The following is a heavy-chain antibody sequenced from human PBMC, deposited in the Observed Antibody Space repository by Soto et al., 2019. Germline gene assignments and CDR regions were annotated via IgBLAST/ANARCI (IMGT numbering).Heavy chain of an antibody. CDR1: GFTFSSYS. D-gene: IGHD2-2*01. CDR2: ISSSSSYI. CDR3: ARENGCSSTSCPLDY. J-gene: IGHJ4*02. V-gene: IGHV3-21*01. Sequence: GGSLRLSCAASGFTFSSYSMNWVRQAPGKGLVWVSSISSSSSYIYYADSVKGRFTISRDNAKNSLYLQMNSLRAEDTAVYYCARENGCSSTSCPLDYWGQGTLVTVSS.